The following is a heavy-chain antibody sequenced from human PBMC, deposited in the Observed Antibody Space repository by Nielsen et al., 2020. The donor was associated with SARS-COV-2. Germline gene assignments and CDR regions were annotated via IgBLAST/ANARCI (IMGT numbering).Heavy chain of an antibody. D-gene: IGHD3-10*01. V-gene: IGHV1-18*04. J-gene: IGHJ6*03. Sequence: ASVKVSCKASGYTFTSYGISWVRQAPGQGLEWMGWISAYNGNTNYAQKLQGRVTRTTDTSTSTAYMELRSLRSDDTAVYYCARDGFTMVRGVIQYYYYYYMDVWGKGTTVTVSS. CDR1: GYTFTSYG. CDR3: ARDGFTMVRGVIQYYYYYYMDV. CDR2: ISAYNGNT.